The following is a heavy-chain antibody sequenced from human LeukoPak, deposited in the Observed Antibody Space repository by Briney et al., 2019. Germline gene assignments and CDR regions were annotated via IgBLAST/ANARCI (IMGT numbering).Heavy chain of an antibody. D-gene: IGHD2/OR15-2a*01. CDR2: IIPIFGTA. CDR1: GSTFSSYA. J-gene: IGHJ6*04. Sequence: ASVKVSCKASGSTFSSYAISWVRQAPGQGLEWMGGIIPIFGTANYAQKFQGRVTITADKSTSTAYMELSSLRSEDTAVYYCAGAHDKPPETLSYYYYYYGMDVWGKGTTVTVSS. CDR3: AGAHDKPPETLSYYYYYYGMDV. V-gene: IGHV1-69*06.